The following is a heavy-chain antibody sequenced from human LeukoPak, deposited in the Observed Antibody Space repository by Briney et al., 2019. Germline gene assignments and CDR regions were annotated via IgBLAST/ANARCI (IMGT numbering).Heavy chain of an antibody. J-gene: IGHJ6*03. CDR2: IYHSGST. V-gene: IGHV4-38-2*02. CDR1: GYSISSGYY. CDR3: ARYHYYYYYTDV. Sequence: PSETLSLTCTVSGYSISSGYYWGWIRQPPGKGLEWIGSIYHSGSTYYNPSLKSRVTISVDTSKNQFSLKLSSVTAADTAVYYCARYHYYYYYTDVWGKGTTVTVSS.